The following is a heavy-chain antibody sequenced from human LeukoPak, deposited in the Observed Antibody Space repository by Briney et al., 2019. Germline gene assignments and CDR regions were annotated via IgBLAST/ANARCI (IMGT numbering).Heavy chain of an antibody. Sequence: ASVTVSCMASGYTFTAYYVHWVRQAPGQGLEWMGWINPNSGVSKYAQKFQGRVTITRDTSISTAYMELSRLISGDTAVYYCAKMAIAAAVEGDSWFDPWGQGTLVTVSS. CDR3: AKMAIAAAVEGDSWFDP. CDR2: INPNSGVS. CDR1: GYTFTAYY. V-gene: IGHV1-2*02. D-gene: IGHD6-13*01. J-gene: IGHJ5*02.